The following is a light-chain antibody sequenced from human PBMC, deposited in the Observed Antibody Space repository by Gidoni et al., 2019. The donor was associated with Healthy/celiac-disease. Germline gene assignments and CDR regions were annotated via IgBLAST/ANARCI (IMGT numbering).Light chain of an antibody. CDR1: SSDVGGYNY. CDR2: EVS. J-gene: IGLJ1*01. Sequence: QSALTQPRSVSGSPGQSVTISCTGTSSDVGGYNYVSWYQQHPGRAPKLMIYEVSQRPSGVPDRFSGSKSGNTASLTISGLQAEDEADYYCCAYAGSYVFGTGTKVTVL. CDR3: CAYAGSYV. V-gene: IGLV2-11*01.